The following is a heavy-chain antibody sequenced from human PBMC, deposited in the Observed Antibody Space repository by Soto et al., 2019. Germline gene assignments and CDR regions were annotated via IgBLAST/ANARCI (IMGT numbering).Heavy chain of an antibody. CDR1: GDSVSSNSAA. J-gene: IGHJ6*02. CDR2: TYYRSKWYN. CDR3: ARITMVRGVINFPHFGDYYYYVMDV. Sequence: PSQTLSLTCVISGDSVSSNSAAWNWIRQSPSRGLEWLGRTYYRSKWYNDYAVSVKSRITINPDTSKNQFSLQLNSVTPEDTAVYYCARITMVRGVINFPHFGDYYYYVMDVWGQGTTVIVSS. V-gene: IGHV6-1*01. D-gene: IGHD3-10*01.